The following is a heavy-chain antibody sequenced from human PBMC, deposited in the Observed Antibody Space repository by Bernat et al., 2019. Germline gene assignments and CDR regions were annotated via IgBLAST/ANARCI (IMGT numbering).Heavy chain of an antibody. CDR2: ISNDGSNR. V-gene: IGHV3-30-3*01. CDR3: ARLILNYDILTGYLDY. Sequence: QVQLMESGGGVVQPGRSLRLSCAASGFTFSNYAIYWVRQAPGKGLEWLAVISNDGSNRYYADSVKGRFTISRDNSKNMLYLQVNSLRAEDSAVYYCARLILNYDILTGYLDYWGQGTLVTVSS. CDR1: GFTFSNYA. J-gene: IGHJ4*02. D-gene: IGHD3-9*01.